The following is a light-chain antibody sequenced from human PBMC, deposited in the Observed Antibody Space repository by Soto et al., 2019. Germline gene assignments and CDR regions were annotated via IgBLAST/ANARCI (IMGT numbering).Light chain of an antibody. Sequence: EIVMTQSPATVSVSPGERVTLSCRASQSVSSNLAWYQQKPGQAPRVIIYGASTGATGLPARFSGSGSGTECTLTINSLQAEDCAVYYCQQYYNWPRTFGQGTRLEIK. CDR1: QSVSSN. V-gene: IGKV3-15*01. J-gene: IGKJ5*01. CDR2: GAS. CDR3: QQYYNWPRT.